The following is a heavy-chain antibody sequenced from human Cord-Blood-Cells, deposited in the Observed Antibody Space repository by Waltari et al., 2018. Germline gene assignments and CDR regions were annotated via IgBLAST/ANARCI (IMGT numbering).Heavy chain of an antibody. V-gene: IGHV2-70*04. CDR1: GFSLSTSGMR. CDR3: ARIRPVIDAFDI. J-gene: IGHJ3*02. D-gene: IGHD2-21*01. Sequence: QVTLKESGPALVKPTQTLTLTCTFSGFSLSTSGMRVSWIRQPPGKALEWLARIDWDDDKFYSTSLKTRLTISKDTSKNQVVLTMTNMDPVDTATYYCARIRPVIDAFDIWGQGTMVTVSS. CDR2: IDWDDDK.